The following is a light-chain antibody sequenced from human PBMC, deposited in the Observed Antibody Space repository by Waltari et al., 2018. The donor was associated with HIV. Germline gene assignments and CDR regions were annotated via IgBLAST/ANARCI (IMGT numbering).Light chain of an antibody. CDR1: QNLLHTNGHNY. CDR2: LGS. CDR3: MHGQQTPV. V-gene: IGKV2-28*01. Sequence: DIAMIQSPDSLAVSPGESASISCRSSQNLLHTNGHNYLDWYLQRPGQAPELLIYLGSQRASGVPDRIAGSGSGTSFILKINRVEAEDVSVYYCMHGQQTPVFGQGTKVEIK. J-gene: IGKJ1*01.